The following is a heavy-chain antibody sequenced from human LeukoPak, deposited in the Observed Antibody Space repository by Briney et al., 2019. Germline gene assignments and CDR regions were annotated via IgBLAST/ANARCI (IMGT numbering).Heavy chain of an antibody. CDR1: GFTFSSSA. J-gene: IGHJ4*02. V-gene: IGHV3-30*02. D-gene: IGHD2-8*02. Sequence: GGSLRLSCGASGFTFSSSAMHWVRQGPGKGLEWVAYIAHHGNNKYYADSVKGRFTISRDNSKGSLYLQMNSLRAGDTAVYYCAKDGSWSCTDWGQGTLVRVSS. CDR2: IAHHGNNK. CDR3: AKDGSWSCTD.